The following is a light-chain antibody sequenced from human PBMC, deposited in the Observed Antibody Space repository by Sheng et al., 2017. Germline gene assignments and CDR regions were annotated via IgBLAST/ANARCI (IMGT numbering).Light chain of an antibody. CDR1: QRISNY. CDR2: KAS. Sequence: DIQMTQSPSSLSASVGDRVTITCRASQRISNYLTWYQQKLGKAPKFLIYKASTLQGGVPSRFSGSASGTEFTLTISSLQPDDFATYYCQQYKILPLTFGGGTKVEI. V-gene: IGKV1-5*01. J-gene: IGKJ4*01. CDR3: QQYKILPLT.